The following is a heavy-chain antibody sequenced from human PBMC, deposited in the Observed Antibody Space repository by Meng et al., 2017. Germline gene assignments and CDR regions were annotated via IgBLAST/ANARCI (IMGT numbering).Heavy chain of an antibody. Sequence: VHRQAPGPVLDTPSPTLSLPRPVSGGSISSGCYYWSWSRQHPGKGLEWIGYIYYSGSTYYNPSLKSRVTISVDTSKNQFSLKLSSVTAADTAVYYCVTAPITMVRGVIITKWFDPWGQGTLVTVSS. CDR1: GGSISSGCYY. V-gene: IGHV4-31*03. J-gene: IGHJ5*02. CDR3: VTAPITMVRGVIITKWFDP. CDR2: IYYSGST. D-gene: IGHD3-10*01.